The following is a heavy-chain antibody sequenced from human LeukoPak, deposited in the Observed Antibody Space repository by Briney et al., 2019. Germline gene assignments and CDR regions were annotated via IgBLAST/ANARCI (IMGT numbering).Heavy chain of an antibody. D-gene: IGHD1-1*01. V-gene: IGHV3-30*02. CDR2: IPYHENME. J-gene: IGHJ5*02. Sequence: PGGSLRLSCVASGFTFSRYGMYWVRQAPGKGLEWVAFIPYHENMEYYADSVKGRFPVSRDDSKNTVYLEMNRLRPEDTAVYYCVRTGLLKNWFDPWGHGTQVTVSS. CDR1: GFTFSRYG. CDR3: VRTGLLKNWFDP.